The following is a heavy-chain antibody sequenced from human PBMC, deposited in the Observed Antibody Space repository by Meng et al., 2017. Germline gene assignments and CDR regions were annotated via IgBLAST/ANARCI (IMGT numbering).Heavy chain of an antibody. J-gene: IGHJ4*02. CDR1: GFTFSSYG. CDR2: IWYDGSNK. Sequence: GESLKISCAASGFTFSSYGMHWVRQAPGKGLEWVAVIWYDGSNKYYADSVKGRFTISRDNSKNTVYLQMNGLRAEDTAVYYCAKEEIPNDYWGQGTLVTVSS. V-gene: IGHV3-33*06. CDR3: AKEEIPNDY. D-gene: IGHD2-2*02.